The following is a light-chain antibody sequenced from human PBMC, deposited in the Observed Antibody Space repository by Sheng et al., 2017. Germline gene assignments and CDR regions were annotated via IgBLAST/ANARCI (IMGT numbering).Light chain of an antibody. CDR2: DAS. Sequence: ETVMTQSPATLSVSPGERATLSCRASQSVSSNLAWYQQKPGQAPRLLIYDASNRATGIPARFSGSGSGTDFTLTISSLEPEDFAVYYCQQRSNWPRTFGQGTKVEIK. CDR3: QQRSNWPRT. J-gene: IGKJ1*01. V-gene: IGKV3-11*01. CDR1: QSVSSN.